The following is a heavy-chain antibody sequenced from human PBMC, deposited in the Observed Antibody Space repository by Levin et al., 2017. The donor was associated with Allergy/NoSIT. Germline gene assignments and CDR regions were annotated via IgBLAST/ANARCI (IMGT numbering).Heavy chain of an antibody. CDR1: GGSISNSY. Sequence: SQTLSLTCTVSGGSISNSYWSWIRQPPGKGLEWIGYIDYRGRTYYNPSLKSRVTISVDASKNQFSLKLRSVTAADTAVYYCARVGRLGELSLGYWGQGTLVTVSS. V-gene: IGHV4-59*01. D-gene: IGHD3-16*02. J-gene: IGHJ4*02. CDR3: ARVGRLGELSLGY. CDR2: IDYRGRT.